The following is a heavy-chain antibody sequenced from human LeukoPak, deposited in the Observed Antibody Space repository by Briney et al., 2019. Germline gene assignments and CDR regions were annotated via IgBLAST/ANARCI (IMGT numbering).Heavy chain of an antibody. Sequence: GGSLRLSCAASGFTFSLYWMSWVRQAPGKGLEWVANIKQDGTEKYYVDSVKGRFTISRDNAKNSLYLQMNSLRAEDTAVYYCARVLHKRNYDSSTYYGFWGQGTLVTVSS. J-gene: IGHJ4*02. D-gene: IGHD3-22*01. V-gene: IGHV3-7*04. CDR2: IKQDGTEK. CDR1: GFTFSLYW. CDR3: ARVLHKRNYDSSTYYGF.